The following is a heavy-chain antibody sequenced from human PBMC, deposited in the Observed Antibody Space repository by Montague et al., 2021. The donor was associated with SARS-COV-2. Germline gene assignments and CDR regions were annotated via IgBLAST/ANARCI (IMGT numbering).Heavy chain of an antibody. V-gene: IGHV4-34*01. CDR1: GGSFSSY. Sequence: SETLSLTCDVYGGSFSSYWSWIRQPPGRGLEWVGQISHGGGTNYNPSLKGRVTISVDTSKSQVSLKLSSVTAADTAVYYCASHCGGGRCYFGMDVWGQGTTVTVSS. CDR3: ASHCGGGRCYFGMDV. D-gene: IGHD2-15*01. CDR2: ISHGGGT. J-gene: IGHJ6*02.